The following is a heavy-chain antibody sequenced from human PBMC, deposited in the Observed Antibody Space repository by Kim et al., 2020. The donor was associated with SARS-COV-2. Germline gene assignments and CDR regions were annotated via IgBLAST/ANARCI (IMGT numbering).Heavy chain of an antibody. CDR3: ARDMGTVRGVILDYYYGMDV. J-gene: IGHJ6*02. CDR2: INAGNGNT. V-gene: IGHV1-3*01. Sequence: ASVKVSCKASGYTFTSYAMHWVRQAPGQRLEWMGWINAGNGNTKYSQKFQGRVTITRDTSASTAYMELSSLRSEDTAVYYCARDMGTVRGVILDYYYGMDVGGQGPTVTVSS. CDR1: GYTFTSYA. D-gene: IGHD3-10*01.